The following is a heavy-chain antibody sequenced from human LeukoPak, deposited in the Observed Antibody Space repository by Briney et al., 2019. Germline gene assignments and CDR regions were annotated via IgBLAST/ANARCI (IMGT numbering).Heavy chain of an antibody. V-gene: IGHV5-51*01. D-gene: IGHD1-1*01. Sequence: GESLKISCKGSGYSFTAYWIVWVRQMPGKGLEWMGIIYPGDSDTRYSPSFQGQVTISADKSINTAYLQWSSLKASDTAIYYCATPLLGYKDAFDIWGQGTLVTVSS. CDR3: ATPLLGYKDAFDI. CDR2: IYPGDSDT. J-gene: IGHJ3*02. CDR1: GYSFTAYW.